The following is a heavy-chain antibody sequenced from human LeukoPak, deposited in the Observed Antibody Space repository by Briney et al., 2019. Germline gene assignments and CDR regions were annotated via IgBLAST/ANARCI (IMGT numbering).Heavy chain of an antibody. J-gene: IGHJ4*02. D-gene: IGHD4-23*01. Sequence: SETLSLTCTVSGDSISSSNYYWGWIRQPPGKGLEWIGSIYYSGSTYYNPSLKSRVTISVDTSKNQFSLKLSSVTAADTAVYYCARYGGNSGFDYWGQGTLVTVSS. CDR3: ARYGGNSGFDY. CDR2: IYYSGST. CDR1: GDSISSSNYY. V-gene: IGHV4-39*07.